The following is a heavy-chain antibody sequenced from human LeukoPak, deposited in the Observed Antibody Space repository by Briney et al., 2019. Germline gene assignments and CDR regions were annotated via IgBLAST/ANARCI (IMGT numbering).Heavy chain of an antibody. CDR1: GFSFSSYA. J-gene: IGHJ4*02. D-gene: IGHD6-19*01. CDR3: AKRSGYTTGWFFDF. V-gene: IGHV3-23*01. Sequence: PGGSLKLSCAASGFSFSSYAMSWFRKAPGKGLSWVSSISGSGDNTYYAESVKGRFTISRDNSKNTLFLQMNSLRAEDTAVFYCAKRSGYTTGWFFDFWGQGTLVTVSS. CDR2: ISGSGDNT.